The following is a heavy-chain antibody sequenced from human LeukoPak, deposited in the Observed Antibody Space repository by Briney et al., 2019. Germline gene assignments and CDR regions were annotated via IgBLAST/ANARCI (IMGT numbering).Heavy chain of an antibody. D-gene: IGHD2-15*01. CDR1: GYTFTGYY. Sequence: GASVKVSCMACGYTFTGYYMHWVRQAPGQGLEWMGWINPNSGGTNYAQKFQGRVTMTRDTSISTAYMELSRLRSDDTAVYYCARGPTFYCSGGSCYYYGMDVWGQGTTVTVSS. CDR3: ARGPTFYCSGGSCYYYGMDV. V-gene: IGHV1-2*02. J-gene: IGHJ6*02. CDR2: INPNSGGT.